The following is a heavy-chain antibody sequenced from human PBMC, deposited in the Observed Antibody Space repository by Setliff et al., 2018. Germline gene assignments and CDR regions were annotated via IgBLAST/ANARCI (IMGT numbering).Heavy chain of an antibody. Sequence: SETLSLTCTVSGGSISSSSYYWGWIRQPPGKGLEWIGSIYYSGSTYYNPSLKSRVTISVDTSKNQFSLKLSSVTAADTAVYYCARERMYYNFWSGYRYEDYYYGRDVWGQGTTVTVSS. CDR2: IYYSGST. CDR3: ARERMYYNFWSGYRYEDYYYGRDV. J-gene: IGHJ6*02. CDR1: GGSISSSSYY. D-gene: IGHD3-3*01. V-gene: IGHV4-39*02.